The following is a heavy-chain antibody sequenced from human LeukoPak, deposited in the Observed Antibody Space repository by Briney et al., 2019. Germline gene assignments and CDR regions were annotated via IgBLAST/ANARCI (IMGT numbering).Heavy chain of an antibody. Sequence: SETLSLTCTVSGYSMSSGYYWGWIRQPPGKGLQWIGSIFHSGNSYYNPSLKSRVTISVDTSKNQFSLKVNSVAAADTAVYYCARVGYNWNLWFDFWGQGTTVTVSS. J-gene: IGHJ3*01. D-gene: IGHD1-7*01. V-gene: IGHV4-38-2*02. CDR1: GYSMSSGYY. CDR2: IFHSGNS. CDR3: ARVGYNWNLWFDF.